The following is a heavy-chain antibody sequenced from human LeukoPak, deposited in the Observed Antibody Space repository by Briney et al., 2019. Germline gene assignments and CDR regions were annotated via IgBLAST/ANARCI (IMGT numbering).Heavy chain of an antibody. CDR2: ISGSGGST. Sequence: RGSLRLSCAASGFTFSSYAMSWVRQAPGKGLEWVSAISGSGGSTYYADSVKGRFTISRDNSKNTLYLQMNSLRAEDTAVYHCAKAPLRCSSTSCYSEFQHWGQGTLVTVSS. CDR3: AKAPLRCSSTSCYSEFQH. CDR1: GFTFSSYA. J-gene: IGHJ1*01. V-gene: IGHV3-23*01. D-gene: IGHD2-2*01.